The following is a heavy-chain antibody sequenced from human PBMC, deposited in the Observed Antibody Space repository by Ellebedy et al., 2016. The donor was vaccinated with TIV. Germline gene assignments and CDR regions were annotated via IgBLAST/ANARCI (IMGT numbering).Heavy chain of an antibody. CDR1: GSRLSTHG. J-gene: IGHJ4*02. CDR3: TRETNSPPGAVAGTGFDC. V-gene: IGHV3-30*02. Sequence: GASLKISCVASGSRLSTHGMHWVRQAPGKGLEWVAFKRFDGRMEYNGDSVKGRFIISRDVSKNTLYLQMNRLRAEDTAMYYCTRETNSPPGAVAGTGFDCWGQGTLVTVSS. CDR2: KRFDGRME. D-gene: IGHD6-19*01.